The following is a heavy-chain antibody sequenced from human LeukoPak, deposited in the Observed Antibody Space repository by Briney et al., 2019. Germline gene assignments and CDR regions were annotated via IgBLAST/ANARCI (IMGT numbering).Heavy chain of an antibody. CDR2: IYYSGST. J-gene: IGHJ4*02. CDR3: ARDSYYDSSGYYYFDY. V-gene: IGHV4-39*07. CDR1: GGSISSSSYY. D-gene: IGHD3-22*01. Sequence: PSETLSLTCTASGGSISSSSYYWGWIRQPPGKGLEWIGSIYYSGSTYYNPSLKSRVTISVDTSKNQFSLKLSSVTAADTAVYYCARDSYYDSSGYYYFDYWGQGTLVTVSS.